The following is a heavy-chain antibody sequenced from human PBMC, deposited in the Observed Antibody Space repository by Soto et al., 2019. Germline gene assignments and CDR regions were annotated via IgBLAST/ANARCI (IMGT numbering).Heavy chain of an antibody. CDR3: ARPREYGDLRYFDL. CDR2: MNPNSGNT. CDR1: GYTFTSYD. D-gene: IGHD4-17*01. V-gene: IGHV1-8*01. Sequence: QVQLVQSGAEVKKPGASVKVSCKASGYTFTSYDINWVRQATGQGLEWMGWMNPNSGNTGYAQKFQGRVTMTRNTSISTAYMELSILRSEDTAVYYCARPREYGDLRYFDLWGRGTLVTVSS. J-gene: IGHJ2*01.